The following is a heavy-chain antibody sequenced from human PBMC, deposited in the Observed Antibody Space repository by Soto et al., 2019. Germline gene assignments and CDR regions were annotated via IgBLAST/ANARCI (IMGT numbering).Heavy chain of an antibody. CDR2: VSAYKGST. Sequence: ASVKVSCKASGYTFPSYGISWVRQAPGQGLEWMGWVSAYKGSTNYAQRFQGRVTMTTDTSTSTAYMELRSLRSDDTAVYYCARDSDSSILNSFNYWGQGTLVTVS. CDR3: ARDSDSSILNSFNY. J-gene: IGHJ4*02. V-gene: IGHV1-18*01. D-gene: IGHD6-13*01. CDR1: GYTFPSYG.